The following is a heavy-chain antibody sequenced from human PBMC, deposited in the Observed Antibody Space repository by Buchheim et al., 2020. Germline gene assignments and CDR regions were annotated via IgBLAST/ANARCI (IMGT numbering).Heavy chain of an antibody. V-gene: IGHV4-59*01. CDR3: AGAGGGYSGYDLEDGFDY. CDR1: GGSISSYY. Sequence: QVQLQQWGAGLLKPSETLSLTCTVSGGSISSYYWSWIRQPPGKGLEWIGYIYYSGSTNYNPSLKSRVTISVDTSKNQFSLKLSSVTAADTAVYYCAGAGGGYSGYDLEDGFDYWGQGTL. J-gene: IGHJ4*02. D-gene: IGHD5-12*01. CDR2: IYYSGST.